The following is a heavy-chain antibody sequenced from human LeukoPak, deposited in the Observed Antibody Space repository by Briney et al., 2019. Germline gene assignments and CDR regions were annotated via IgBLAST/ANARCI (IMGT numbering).Heavy chain of an antibody. V-gene: IGHV4-34*01. D-gene: IGHD1-26*01. J-gene: IGHJ4*02. CDR2: INHSGST. CDR1: GGSFSGYY. Sequence: PSETLSLTCAVYGGSFSGYYWSWIRQPPGKGLEWIGEINHSGSTNYNPSLKSRVTISVDTSKKQFSLKLSSVTAADTAIYYCARTSLSAATFFDYWGPGTLVTVSS. CDR3: ARTSLSAATFFDY.